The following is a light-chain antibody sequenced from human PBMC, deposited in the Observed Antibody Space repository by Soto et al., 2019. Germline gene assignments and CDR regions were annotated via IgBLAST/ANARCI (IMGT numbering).Light chain of an antibody. Sequence: QSALTQPASVSGSPGQSITISCTGTNSDVGSYKFVSWYQQHPGKVPKLIIYEATKRPSGLSNRVSGSKSGNTASLTISGLQAEDEADYYCCSFTGGGATWVFGRGTTVTVL. CDR3: CSFTGGGATWV. V-gene: IGLV2-23*01. CDR1: NSDVGSYKF. CDR2: EAT. J-gene: IGLJ3*02.